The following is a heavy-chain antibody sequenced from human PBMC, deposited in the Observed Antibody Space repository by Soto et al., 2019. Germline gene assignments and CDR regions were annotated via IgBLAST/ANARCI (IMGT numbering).Heavy chain of an antibody. CDR1: GGSISSGGYY. D-gene: IGHD3-3*01. J-gene: IGHJ4*02. V-gene: IGHV4-31*03. Sequence: QVQLQESGPGLVKPSQTLSLTCTVSGGSISSGGYYWSWIRQHPGKVLEWIGYIYYSGSTYYNQSIKSRVTISVDTSKNQFFLNLSSVTSADTAVYYCARSITLFGVVIGWVYFDYWGQGTLVTVS. CDR2: IYYSGST. CDR3: ARSITLFGVVIGWVYFDY.